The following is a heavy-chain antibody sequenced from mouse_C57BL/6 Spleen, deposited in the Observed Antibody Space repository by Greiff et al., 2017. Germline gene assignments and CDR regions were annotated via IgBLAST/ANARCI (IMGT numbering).Heavy chain of an antibody. J-gene: IGHJ2*01. CDR1: GYAFSSSW. Sequence: VQGVESGPELVKPGASVKISCKASGYAFSSSWMNWVKQRPGKGLEWIGRIYPGDGDTNYNGKFKGKATLTADKSSSTAYMQLSSLTSEDSAVYFCARRLFFDYWGQGTTLTVSS. CDR2: IYPGDGDT. CDR3: ARRLFFDY. V-gene: IGHV1-82*01.